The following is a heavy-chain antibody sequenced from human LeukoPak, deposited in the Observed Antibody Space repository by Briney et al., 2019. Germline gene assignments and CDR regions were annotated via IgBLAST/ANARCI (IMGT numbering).Heavy chain of an antibody. CDR2: IYYSGST. CDR3: ARSYYDTSGYQLDY. CDR1: GGSISSSSYY. Sequence: SETLSLTCTVSGGSISSSSYYWGWIRQPPGKGLEWIGSIYYSGSTYYNPSLKSRVTISVDTSKNQFSLKLSSVTAADTAVYYCARSYYDTSGYQLDYWGQGTLVTVSS. D-gene: IGHD3-22*01. J-gene: IGHJ4*02. V-gene: IGHV4-39*07.